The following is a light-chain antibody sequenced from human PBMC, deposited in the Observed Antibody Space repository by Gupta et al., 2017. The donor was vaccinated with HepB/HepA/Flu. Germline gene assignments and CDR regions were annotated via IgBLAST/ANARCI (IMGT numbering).Light chain of an antibody. CDR2: WAS. CDR1: QSVLYSSNNKNY. V-gene: IGKV4-1*01. Sequence: DIVMIPSPASLSVSLGERATINCKSSQSVLYSSNNKNYLAWYQQKPGQPPKLLIYWASTRESGVPNRFSGSGSGTDFTLTISSLQAEDVAVYYCQQYDSTPWTFGQGTKVEIK. CDR3: QQYDSTPWT. J-gene: IGKJ1*01.